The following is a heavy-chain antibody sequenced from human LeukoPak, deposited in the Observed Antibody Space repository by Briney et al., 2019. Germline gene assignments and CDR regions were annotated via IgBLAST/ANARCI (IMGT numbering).Heavy chain of an antibody. D-gene: IGHD2-2*01. Sequence: GASVKVSCKASGYTFTSYDINWVRQAPGQGLEWMGIINPSGGSTSYAQKFQGRVTMTRDTSTSTVYMELSSLRSEDTAVYYCARESQGYCSSTSCYNWFDPWGQGTLVTVSS. J-gene: IGHJ5*02. CDR1: GYTFTSYD. CDR2: INPSGGST. V-gene: IGHV1-46*01. CDR3: ARESQGYCSSTSCYNWFDP.